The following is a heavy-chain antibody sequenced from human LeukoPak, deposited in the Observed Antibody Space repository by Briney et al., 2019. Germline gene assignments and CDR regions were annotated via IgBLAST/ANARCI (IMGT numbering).Heavy chain of an antibody. J-gene: IGHJ4*02. CDR2: IKQDGSEK. D-gene: IGHD5-18*01. CDR3: ARDGPTLFDTAMLM. Sequence: GGSLRLSCAASGFTFSSYWMSWVRQAPGKGLEWVANIKQDGSEKYYVDCVKGRFTISRDNAKNSLYLQMNSLRADDTAVYYCARDGPTLFDTAMLMWGQGTLVTVSS. CDR1: GFTFSSYW. V-gene: IGHV3-7*01.